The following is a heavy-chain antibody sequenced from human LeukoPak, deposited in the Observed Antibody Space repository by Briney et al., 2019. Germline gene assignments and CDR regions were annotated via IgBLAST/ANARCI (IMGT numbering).Heavy chain of an antibody. V-gene: IGHV5-10-1*01. D-gene: IGHD3-22*01. CDR1: GYSLTSFW. Sequence: GESLRISCKGSGYSLTSFWISWVGQMPGKGLEWMGRIDPSDSYTNYSPSFQGHVTISADKSISTAYLQWSSLKASDTAMYYCARRAYYSSLSLDYWGQGTLVTVSS. CDR3: ARRAYYSSLSLDY. CDR2: IDPSDSYT. J-gene: IGHJ4*02.